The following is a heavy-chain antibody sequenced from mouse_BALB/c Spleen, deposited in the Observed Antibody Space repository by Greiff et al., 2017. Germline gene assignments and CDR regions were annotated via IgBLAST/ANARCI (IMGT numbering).Heavy chain of an antibody. J-gene: IGHJ4*01. CDR3: ARLHSGTGDAMDY. Sequence: QVQLQQSGAELVRPGSSVKISCKASGYAFSSYWMNWVKQRPGQGLEWIGQIYPGDGDTNYNGKFKGKATLTADKSSSTAYMQLSSLTSEDSAVYYCARLHSGTGDAMDYWGQGTSVTVSS. V-gene: IGHV1-80*01. CDR1: GYAFSSYW. D-gene: IGHD4-1*01. CDR2: IYPGDGDT.